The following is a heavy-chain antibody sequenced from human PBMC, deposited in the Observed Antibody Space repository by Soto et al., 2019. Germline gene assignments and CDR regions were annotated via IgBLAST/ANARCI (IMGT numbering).Heavy chain of an antibody. J-gene: IGHJ4*01. CDR3: VRKYPGTRPFDY. CDR1: GFTFNSYA. Sequence: GGSLRLSCAASGFTFNSYAMNWVRQAPGKGLAWVSAIGTDGNTYYANSVKGRFTISRDNSRTTLYLQMNSLRVEDTALYYCVRKYPGTRPFDYWGQGTLVTVSS. D-gene: IGHD2-2*01. CDR2: IGTDGNT. V-gene: IGHV3-23*01.